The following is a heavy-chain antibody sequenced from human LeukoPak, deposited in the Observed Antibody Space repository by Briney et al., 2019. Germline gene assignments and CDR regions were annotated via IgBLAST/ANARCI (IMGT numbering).Heavy chain of an antibody. V-gene: IGHV3-48*02. CDR1: GFTFSSYS. CDR3: ARAADFWSAYFSTFPQYYYYYYMDV. J-gene: IGHJ6*03. D-gene: IGHD3-3*01. CDR2: ISSSSSTI. Sequence: GGSLRLSCAASGFTFSSYSMNWVRQAPGKGLEWVSYISSSSSTIYYADSVKGRLTISRDNAKNSLYLQMNSLRDEDTAVYYCARAADFWSAYFSTFPQYYYYYYMDVWGKGTTVTVSS.